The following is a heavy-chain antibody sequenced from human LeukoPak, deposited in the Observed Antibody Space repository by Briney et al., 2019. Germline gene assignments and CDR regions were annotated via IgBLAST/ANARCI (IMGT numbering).Heavy chain of an antibody. CDR2: ISSSSSTI. CDR1: GFTFSSYS. D-gene: IGHD3-10*01. Sequence: GGSLRLSCAASGFTFSSYSMNWVRQAPGKGLEWVSYISSSSSTIYYADSVKGRFTISRDNAKNSLYLQMNSLRAEDTAVYYCARVMGSGSYYFDDYWGQGTLVTVSS. J-gene: IGHJ4*02. CDR3: ARVMGSGSYYFDDY. V-gene: IGHV3-48*01.